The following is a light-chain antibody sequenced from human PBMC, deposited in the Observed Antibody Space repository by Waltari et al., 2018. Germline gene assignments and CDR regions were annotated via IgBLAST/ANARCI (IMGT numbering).Light chain of an antibody. V-gene: IGKV3-11*01. Sequence: EIVLTQSPATLSLSPGDTATVSCRASQSVYTYLAWYQHKPDQVPRLLIYDASKRAPGVPARFSGSGSGADFTLIISSLEPEDFAVYYCQQRSNWPLTFGGGTKVDIK. CDR2: DAS. CDR1: QSVYTY. CDR3: QQRSNWPLT. J-gene: IGKJ4*01.